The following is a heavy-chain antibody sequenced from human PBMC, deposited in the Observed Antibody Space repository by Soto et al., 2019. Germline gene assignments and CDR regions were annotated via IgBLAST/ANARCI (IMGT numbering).Heavy chain of an antibody. V-gene: IGHV4-34*01. CDR2: INHSGST. CDR3: ARDGCSSTSCYSSLDY. D-gene: IGHD2-2*02. Sequence: SETLSLTCAVYGGSFSCYYGSWIRQPPGKGLEWIGEINHSGSTNYNPSLKSRVTISVDTSKNQFSLKLSSVTAADTAVYYCARDGCSSTSCYSSLDYWGQGTLVTVSS. CDR1: GGSFSCYY. J-gene: IGHJ4*02.